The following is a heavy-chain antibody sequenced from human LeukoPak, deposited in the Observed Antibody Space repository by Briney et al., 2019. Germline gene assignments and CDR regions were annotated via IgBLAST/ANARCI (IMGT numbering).Heavy chain of an antibody. Sequence: KPSETLSLTCAVYGGSFSGYYWSWLRQPPGKGLEWSGEINHSGRTNYNPSLKSRVTISVDTSKNQFSLKLSSVTAADTAVYYCARGYYYGGFDYWGQGTLVTVSS. D-gene: IGHD3-10*01. J-gene: IGHJ4*02. CDR2: INHSGRT. V-gene: IGHV4-34*01. CDR1: GGSFSGYY. CDR3: ARGYYYGGFDY.